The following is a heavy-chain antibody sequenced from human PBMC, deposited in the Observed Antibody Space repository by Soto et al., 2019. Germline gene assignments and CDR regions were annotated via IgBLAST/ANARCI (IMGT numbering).Heavy chain of an antibody. CDR2: FDPEDGET. J-gene: IGHJ5*02. CDR1: GYTLTELS. CDR3: ATGYSSGWYPSNWFDP. D-gene: IGHD6-19*01. Sequence: GASVKVSCKVSGYTLTELSMHWVRHAPGKGLEWMGGFDPEDGETIYAQKFQGRVTMTEDTSTDTAYMELSSLRSEDTAVYYCATGYSSGWYPSNWFDPWGQGTLVTVSS. V-gene: IGHV1-24*01.